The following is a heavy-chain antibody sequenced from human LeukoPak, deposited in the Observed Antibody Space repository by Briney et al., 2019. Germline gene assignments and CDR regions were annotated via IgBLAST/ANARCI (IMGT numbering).Heavy chain of an antibody. CDR2: IYYSGST. CDR1: GGSISSGGYY. V-gene: IGHV4-31*11. D-gene: IGHD3-10*01. CDR3: ARVTMVRGATPIS. J-gene: IGHJ5*02. Sequence: SETLSLTCAVSGGSISSGGYYWTWIRQHPGKGLEWIGYIYYSGSTYYNPSLKSRVTISVDTSKNQFSLKLSSVTAADTAVYYCARVTMVRGATPISWGQGTLVTVSS.